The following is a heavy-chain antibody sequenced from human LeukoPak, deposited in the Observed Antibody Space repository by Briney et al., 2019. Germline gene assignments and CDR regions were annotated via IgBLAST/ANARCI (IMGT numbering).Heavy chain of an antibody. CDR1: GYSISSGYY. CDR2: IYHSGST. CDR3: ARDARGYCSGGSCYSDWFDP. D-gene: IGHD2-15*01. V-gene: IGHV4-38-2*02. Sequence: SETLSLTCTVSGYSISSGYYWGWIRQPPGKGLEWIGSIYHSGSTYYNPSLKSRVTISVDTSKNQFSLKLSSVTAADTAVYYCARDARGYCSGGSCYSDWFDPWGQGTLVTVSS. J-gene: IGHJ5*02.